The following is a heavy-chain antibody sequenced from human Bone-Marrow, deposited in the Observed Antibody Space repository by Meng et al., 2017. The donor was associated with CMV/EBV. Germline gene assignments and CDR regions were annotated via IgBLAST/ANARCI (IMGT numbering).Heavy chain of an antibody. Sequence: GESLKISCAASGFTFSSYGMHWVRQAPGKGLEWVAVIWYDGSNKYYADSVKGRFTISRDNSKNTLYLQMNSLRAGDTAVYYCARGVPYCSSTSCYYFDYWGQGTLVTVSS. V-gene: IGHV3-33*01. D-gene: IGHD2-2*01. CDR1: GFTFSSYG. CDR3: ARGVPYCSSTSCYYFDY. CDR2: IWYDGSNK. J-gene: IGHJ4*02.